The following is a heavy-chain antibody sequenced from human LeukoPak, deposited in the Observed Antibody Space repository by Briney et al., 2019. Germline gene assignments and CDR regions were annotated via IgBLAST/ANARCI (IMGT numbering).Heavy chain of an antibody. CDR1: GFNFNSFA. CDR3: AKGAEINH. CDR2: MTGPADTT. J-gene: IGHJ5*02. D-gene: IGHD5-24*01. Sequence: GGSLRLSCAASGFNFNSFAMSWVRQAPGKGPEWLSAMTGPADTTYYAESVKGRFIISRDYSKSMVYLQMNSLRVEDTAIYYCAKGAEINHWGQGTLVTVFS. V-gene: IGHV3-23*01.